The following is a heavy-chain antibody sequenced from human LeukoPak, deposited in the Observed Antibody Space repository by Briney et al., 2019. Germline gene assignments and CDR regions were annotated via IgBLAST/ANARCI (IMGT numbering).Heavy chain of an antibody. CDR3: ARYSSGWYEYHYMDV. D-gene: IGHD6-19*01. CDR1: GFTFSSYA. J-gene: IGHJ6*03. CDR2: ISGSGGST. Sequence: PGGSLRLSCAASGFTFSSYAMSWVRQAPGKGLEWVSAISGSGGSTYYADSVKGRFTISRDNSKNTLYLQMNSLRAEDTAVYYCARYSSGWYEYHYMDVWGKGTTVTVSS. V-gene: IGHV3-23*01.